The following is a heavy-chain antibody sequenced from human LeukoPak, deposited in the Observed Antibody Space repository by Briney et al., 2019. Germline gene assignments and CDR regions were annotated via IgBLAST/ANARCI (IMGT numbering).Heavy chain of an antibody. CDR2: IDRSGST. CDR3: PRAGRSDGGEVGSIG. Sequence: SETLSLTCTVSGGSISSGGYYWSWIRQPPGKGREWIGYIDRSGSTYYHPFLKSRVTISVNTSKTHFSLKLSSVTAAATAVYSCPRAGRSDGGEVGSIGWGQGTLVTVSS. D-gene: IGHD1-26*01. CDR1: GGSISSGGYY. V-gene: IGHV4-30-2*01. J-gene: IGHJ4*02.